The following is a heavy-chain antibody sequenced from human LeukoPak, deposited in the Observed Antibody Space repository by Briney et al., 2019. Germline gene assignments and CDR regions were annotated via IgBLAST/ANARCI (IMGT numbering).Heavy chain of an antibody. Sequence: GGSPRLSCAVSGITLSNYGMSWVRQAPGKGLEWVAGISGSGGTTRYADSVKGRFTISRDNPKNTLYLQMNSLRAEDTAVYFCAKRGVVIRVILVGFHKEAYYFDSWGQGALVTVSS. V-gene: IGHV3-23*01. D-gene: IGHD3-22*01. CDR1: GITLSNYG. CDR3: AKRGVVIRVILVGFHKEAYYFDS. J-gene: IGHJ4*02. CDR2: ISGSGGTT.